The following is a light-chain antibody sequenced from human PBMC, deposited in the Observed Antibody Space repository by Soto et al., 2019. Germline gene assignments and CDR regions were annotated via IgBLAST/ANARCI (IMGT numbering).Light chain of an antibody. CDR1: SSDVGGYNY. CDR3: SSYTSSSTVI. V-gene: IGLV2-14*01. CDR2: DVS. J-gene: IGLJ2*01. Sequence: QSALTQPRSVSGSPGQSVTISCTGTSSDVGGYNYVSWYQQHPGKAPKLMIFDVSNRPSGVSNRFSASKSGNTASLTISGLRAEDEADYYCSSYTSSSTVIFGGGTKVTVL.